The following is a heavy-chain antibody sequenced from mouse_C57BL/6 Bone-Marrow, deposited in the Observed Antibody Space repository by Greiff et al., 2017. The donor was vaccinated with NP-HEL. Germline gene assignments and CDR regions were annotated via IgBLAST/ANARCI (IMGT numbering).Heavy chain of an antibody. CDR3: GVMVTSDC. D-gene: IGHD2-2*01. CDR2: IDPSDSYT. J-gene: IGHJ2*01. V-gene: IGHV1-59*01. Sequence: VQLQQPGAELVKPGTSVKLSCKASGYTFTSYWMHWVKQRPGQGLEWIGVIDPSDSYTNYNQTFKGKATLTVDTSSSTAYLQLSSLTSEDSAVYYGGVMVTSDCWGKGTTLTVSS. CDR1: GYTFTSYW.